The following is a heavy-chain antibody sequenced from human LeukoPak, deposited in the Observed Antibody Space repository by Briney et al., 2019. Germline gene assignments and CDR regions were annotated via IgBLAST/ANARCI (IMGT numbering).Heavy chain of an antibody. CDR2: IGNGGGST. CDR1: GFTVSSNH. Sequence: GGSLRLSCTASGFTVSSNHMSWVRQAPGKGLEWVSTIGNGGGSTYYADSVKGRFTISRDNSKNTLYLQMNGLRAEDTAMYYCAKLSDYWGQGTLVTVSS. V-gene: IGHV3-53*01. J-gene: IGHJ4*02. CDR3: AKLSDY. D-gene: IGHD3-3*02.